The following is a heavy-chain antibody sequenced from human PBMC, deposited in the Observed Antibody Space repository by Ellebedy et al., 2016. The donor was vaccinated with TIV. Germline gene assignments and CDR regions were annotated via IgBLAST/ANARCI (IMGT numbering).Heavy chain of an antibody. V-gene: IGHV3-48*01. D-gene: IGHD3-10*01. CDR3: AREYYGSGSYRDYYFDY. Sequence: GESLKISCAASGFTFSSYAMHWVRQAPGKGLEWVSYISSSSSTIYYADSVKGRFTISRDNSKNTLYLQMNSLRAEDTAVYYCAREYYGSGSYRDYYFDYWGQGTLVTVSS. CDR1: GFTFSSYA. J-gene: IGHJ4*02. CDR2: ISSSSSTI.